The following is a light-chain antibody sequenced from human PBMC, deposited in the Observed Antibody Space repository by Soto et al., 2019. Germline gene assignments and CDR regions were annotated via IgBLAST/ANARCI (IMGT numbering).Light chain of an antibody. Sequence: QSALTQPPSASGSPGQSVTISCTGTSSDVGRYNIVSWYQQHPGKAPKLMIYEGSKRPSGVSNRFSGSKSGNTASLTISGLQTEDEADYYCCSYAGTSTYVFGSGTKVTV. CDR2: EGS. V-gene: IGLV2-23*01. J-gene: IGLJ1*01. CDR3: CSYAGTSTYV. CDR1: SSDVGRYNI.